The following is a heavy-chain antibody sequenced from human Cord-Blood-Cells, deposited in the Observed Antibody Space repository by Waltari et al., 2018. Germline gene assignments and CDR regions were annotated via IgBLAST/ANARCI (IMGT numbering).Heavy chain of an antibody. CDR3: ASPYYYGSGRLGAFDI. CDR1: GFTVSSNY. D-gene: IGHD3-10*01. J-gene: IGHJ3*02. CDR2: IYSGGST. Sequence: EVQLVETGGGLIQPGGSLRLSCAASGFTVSSNYMSWVRQAPGKGLEWVSVIYSGGSTYYADSVNGRFPISRDNSKNTLYLQMNSLRAEDTAVYYCASPYYYGSGRLGAFDIWGQGTMVTVSS. V-gene: IGHV3-53*02.